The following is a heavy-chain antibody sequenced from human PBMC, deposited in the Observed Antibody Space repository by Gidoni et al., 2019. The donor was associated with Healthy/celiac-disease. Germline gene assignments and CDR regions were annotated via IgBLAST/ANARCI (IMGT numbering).Heavy chain of an antibody. CDR3: ATGGVRMVLTPDESGGDKMEFDY. CDR1: GYTLTELS. D-gene: IGHD2-8*01. V-gene: IGHV1-24*01. Sequence: QVQLVQSGAEVKKPGASVTVSCKVSGYTLTELSIHWVRQAPGKGLEWMGGFAPEDGETIYAQKFQGRVTMTEDTSTDTAYMELSSLRSEDTAVYYCATGGVRMVLTPDESGGDKMEFDYWGQGTLVTVSS. CDR2: FAPEDGET. J-gene: IGHJ4*02.